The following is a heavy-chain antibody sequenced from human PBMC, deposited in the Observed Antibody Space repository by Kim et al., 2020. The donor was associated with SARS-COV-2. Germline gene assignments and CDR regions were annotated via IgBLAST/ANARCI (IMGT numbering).Heavy chain of an antibody. CDR3: AKDDY. V-gene: IGHV3-23*01. CDR1: GFTFSSIL. Sequence: GGSLRLSCAASGFTFSSILMSWFRQAPGMGLEWVAIITSIGVEAFYADSVKGRFTISRDNSRNTRYLQMNNLRAEDTALYFCAKDDYWGQGVLTTISS. J-gene: IGHJ4*02. CDR2: ITSIGVEA.